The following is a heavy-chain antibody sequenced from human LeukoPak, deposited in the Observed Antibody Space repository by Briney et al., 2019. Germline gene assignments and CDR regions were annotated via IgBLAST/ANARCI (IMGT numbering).Heavy chain of an antibody. D-gene: IGHD3-22*01. J-gene: IGHJ4*02. CDR1: GFTFSNYD. Sequence: PGGSLRLSCAASGFTFSNYDMRWVRQPTGKGLEWVSAIDSAGDTYYPGSVKGRFTISRENGKNSLSLQMNSLRAEDTAVYYCARADFDSRAYYPPYFDYWGQGTLVTVSS. CDR2: IDSAGDT. CDR3: ARADFDSRAYYPPYFDY. V-gene: IGHV3-13*04.